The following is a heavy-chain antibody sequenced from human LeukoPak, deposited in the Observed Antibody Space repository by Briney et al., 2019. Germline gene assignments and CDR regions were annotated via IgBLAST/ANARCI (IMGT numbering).Heavy chain of an antibody. Sequence: GASLRLSCAASGFTFSSYSMNWVRQAPGKGLEWVSSISSSSNYIYYADSVKGRFTISRDNAKNSLYLQMNSLRAEDTDVYYCARGVRVTAELLCTYWGQGTLVTVSS. J-gene: IGHJ4*02. CDR3: ARGVRVTAELLCTY. V-gene: IGHV3-21*01. D-gene: IGHD4-23*01. CDR1: GFTFSSYS. CDR2: ISSSSNYI.